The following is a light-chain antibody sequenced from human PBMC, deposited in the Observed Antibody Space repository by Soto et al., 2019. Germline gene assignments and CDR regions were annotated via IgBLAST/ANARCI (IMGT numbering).Light chain of an antibody. Sequence: DIVMTQSPDSLAVSLGERATINCKSSQSVSYSSNNKDFLAWYQQKPGQPPKLLIYWASTRESGVPDRFSGSGSGTDFTLTISSLQAEDVAVYYCQQYRSTPLTFGGGTKVEIK. CDR2: WAS. CDR1: QSVSYSSNNKDF. V-gene: IGKV4-1*01. CDR3: QQYRSTPLT. J-gene: IGKJ4*01.